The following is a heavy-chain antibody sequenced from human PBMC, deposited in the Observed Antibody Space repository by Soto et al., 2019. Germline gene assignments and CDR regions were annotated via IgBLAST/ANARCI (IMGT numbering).Heavy chain of an antibody. D-gene: IGHD3-10*01. CDR2: IFSNDEK. V-gene: IGHV2-26*01. CDR3: ARIRAVRGVIRFDY. J-gene: IGHJ4*02. CDR1: GFSLSNARMG. Sequence: SGPTLVNPTETLTLTCPVSGFSLSNARMGVSWIRQPPGKALEWLAHIFSNDEKSYSTSLKSRLTISKDTSKSQVVLTMTNMDPVDTATYYCARIRAVRGVIRFDYWGQGTLVTVSS.